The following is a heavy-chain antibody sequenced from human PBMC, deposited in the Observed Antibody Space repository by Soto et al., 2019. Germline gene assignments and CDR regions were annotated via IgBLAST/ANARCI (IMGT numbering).Heavy chain of an antibody. CDR1: GFTFSSYS. J-gene: IGHJ4*02. V-gene: IGHV3-48*01. D-gene: IGHD3-3*01. CDR2: ISSSSSTI. CDR3: AGGFLEGPALGL. Sequence: EVQLVESGGGLVQPGGSLRLSCAASGFTFSSYSMNWVRQAPGKGLEWVSYISSSSSTIYYADSVKGRFTISRDNAKNSLYLQINRLRGEDTAVYYCAGGFLEGPALGLWGQGTLVTVSS.